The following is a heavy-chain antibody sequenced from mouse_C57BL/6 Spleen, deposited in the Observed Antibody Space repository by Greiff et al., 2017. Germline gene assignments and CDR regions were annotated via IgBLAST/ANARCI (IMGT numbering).Heavy chain of an antibody. V-gene: IGHV1-26*01. J-gene: IGHJ4*01. Sequence: VQLQQSGPELVKPGASVKISCKASGYTFTDYYMNWVKQSHGKSLEWIGDINPNNGGTSYNKKCKGKATLTVDKSSSTAYMELRTLTSEDTSVSSCAPTGCHYTMGYWGQGTSVTVSS. D-gene: IGHD2-10*01. CDR3: APTGCHYTMGY. CDR2: INPNNGGT. CDR1: GYTFTDYY.